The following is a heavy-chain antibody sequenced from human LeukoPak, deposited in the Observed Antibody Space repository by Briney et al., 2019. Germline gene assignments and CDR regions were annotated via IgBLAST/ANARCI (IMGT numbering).Heavy chain of an antibody. Sequence: ASVNVSCTVSGYTLTELSMHWVRQAPGKGLEWMGGFDPEDGETIYAQKFQGRVTMTEDTSTDTAYMELSSLRSEDTAVYYCASRYCSGGSCSPYSGSYYGMDVWGQGTTVTVSS. CDR2: FDPEDGET. CDR1: GYTLTELS. J-gene: IGHJ6*02. D-gene: IGHD2-15*01. CDR3: ASRYCSGGSCSPYSGSYYGMDV. V-gene: IGHV1-24*01.